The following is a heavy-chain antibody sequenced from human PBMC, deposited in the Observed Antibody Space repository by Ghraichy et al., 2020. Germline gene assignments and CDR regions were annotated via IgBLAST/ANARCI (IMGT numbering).Heavy chain of an antibody. Sequence: ASVKVSCKTSGYSFTDNNVHWVRQAPGQGLGWMGLINPNGGGTYYSQKFQGRVTLTRDTSISTAYMDLNRLISDDTAVYFCARDIRGSYDYWGQGTLVTVSS. CDR3: ARDIRGSYDY. D-gene: IGHD1-26*01. CDR1: GYSFTDNN. V-gene: IGHV1-2*02. CDR2: INPNGGGT. J-gene: IGHJ4*02.